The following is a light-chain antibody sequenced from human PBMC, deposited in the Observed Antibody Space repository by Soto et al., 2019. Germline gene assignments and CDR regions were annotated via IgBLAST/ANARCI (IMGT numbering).Light chain of an antibody. CDR1: QSISSC. CDR2: DAS. CDR3: QQYNSYPLT. V-gene: IGKV1-5*01. Sequence: DIPLTQSPSTQSASVGDRVTITCRASQSISSCLAWYQQKPGKAPKLLIYDASSLESGVPSRFSGSGSGTEFTLTISSLQPDDFATYYCQQYNSYPLTFGGGTKVGIK. J-gene: IGKJ4*01.